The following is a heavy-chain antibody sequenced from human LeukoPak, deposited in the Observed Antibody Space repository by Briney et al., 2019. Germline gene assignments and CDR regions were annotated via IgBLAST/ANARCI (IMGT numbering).Heavy chain of an antibody. CDR3: ARETPFEYSSFVFDP. D-gene: IGHD6-6*01. CDR2: IYYSGNT. CDR1: GGSISSYY. V-gene: IGHV4-59*01. J-gene: IGHJ5*02. Sequence: LETLSLTCTVSGGSISSYYWSWIRQPPGKGLEWIGYIYYSGNTNYNPSLKSRVTISVDTSKNQFSLKLSSVTAADTAVYYCARETPFEYSSFVFDPWGQGTLVTVSS.